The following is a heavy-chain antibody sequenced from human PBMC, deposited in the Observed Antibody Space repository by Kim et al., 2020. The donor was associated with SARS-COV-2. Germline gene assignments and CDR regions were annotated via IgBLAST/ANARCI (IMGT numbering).Heavy chain of an antibody. CDR1: GLTFNNYG. CDR2: ISGSGGNT. Sequence: GGSLRLSCAASGLTFNNYGMSWVRQAPGKGLEWVSTISGSGGNTYYADSVKGRFTISRVNSKNTRYLQMNSLRVEDTALYYCAKAWELPDSWGQGTLVTVSS. D-gene: IGHD1-26*01. V-gene: IGHV3-23*01. J-gene: IGHJ4*02. CDR3: AKAWELPDS.